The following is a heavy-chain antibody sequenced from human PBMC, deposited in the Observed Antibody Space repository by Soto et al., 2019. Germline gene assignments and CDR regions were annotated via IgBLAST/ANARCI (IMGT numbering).Heavy chain of an antibody. CDR2: IYYSGST. CDR1: GGSISSSSYY. J-gene: IGHJ6*02. Sequence: PSETLSLTCTVSGGSISSSSYYWGWIRQPPGKGLEWIGSIYYSGSTYYNPSLKSRVTISVDTSKNQFSLKLSSVTAADTAVYYCARGLNDFGIYYYQYGMDVWGQGTTVTVSS. D-gene: IGHD4-17*01. V-gene: IGHV4-39*07. CDR3: ARGLNDFGIYYYQYGMDV.